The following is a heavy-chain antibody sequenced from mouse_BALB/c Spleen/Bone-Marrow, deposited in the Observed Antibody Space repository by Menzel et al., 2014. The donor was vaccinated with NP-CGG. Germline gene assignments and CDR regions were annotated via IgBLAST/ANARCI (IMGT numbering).Heavy chain of an antibody. CDR1: GFNIKDYY. CDR3: ARGEVRRGGWFAY. J-gene: IGHJ3*01. Sequence: EVQLQQSGAELVRPGALAKLSCKASGFNIKDYYMHWVKQRPEQGLEWIGWIDPENGNTIYDPKFQGKASITADTSSNAGYLQVSSLASEGAAVYCGARGEVRRGGWFAYWGQGTLVTVSA. CDR2: IDPENGNT. V-gene: IGHV14-1*02.